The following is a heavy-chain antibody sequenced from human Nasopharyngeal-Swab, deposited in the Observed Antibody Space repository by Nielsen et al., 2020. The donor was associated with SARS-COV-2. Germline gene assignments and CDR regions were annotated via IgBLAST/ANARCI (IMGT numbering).Heavy chain of an antibody. CDR3: ATGPVVAPLHWFDP. D-gene: IGHD4-23*01. CDR1: GYILTELS. V-gene: IGHV1-24*01. Sequence: ASVKVSCKVSGYILTELSMHWVRQAPGKGLEWMGGFDPEDGETIYAQKFQGRVTMTEDTSTDTAYMELSSLRSEDTAVYYCATGPVVAPLHWFDPWGQGTLVTVSS. CDR2: FDPEDGET. J-gene: IGHJ5*02.